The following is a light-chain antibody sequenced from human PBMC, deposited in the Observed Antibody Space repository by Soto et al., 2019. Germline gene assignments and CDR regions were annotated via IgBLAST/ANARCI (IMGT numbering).Light chain of an antibody. V-gene: IGKV3-20*01. J-gene: IGKJ2*01. CDR1: QSVSSDY. CDR2: GAS. Sequence: EIVLTQSPGTLSLSPGERATLSCRASQSVSSDYLAWYQQKPGQAPRLLLYGASNRATGIPDRFSGSGSGTDFTLTISRLEPEDFVVYSCQQYGSSPYTFGQGTKLEI. CDR3: QQYGSSPYT.